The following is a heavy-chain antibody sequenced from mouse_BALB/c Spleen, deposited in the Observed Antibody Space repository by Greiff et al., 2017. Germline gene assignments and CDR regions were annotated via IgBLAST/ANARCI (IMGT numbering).Heavy chain of an antibody. CDR3: ARDYYRYDWAMDN. Sequence: QVQLQQSGPELVKPGASVKMSCKASGYTFTSYYIHWVKQRPGQGLEWIGWIYPGDGSTKYNEKFKGKTTLTADKSSSTAYMLLSSLTSEDSAIYFCARDYYRYDWAMDNWGQGTSVTVSS. CDR1: GYTFTSYY. D-gene: IGHD2-14*01. CDR2: IYPGDGST. J-gene: IGHJ4*01. V-gene: IGHV1S56*01.